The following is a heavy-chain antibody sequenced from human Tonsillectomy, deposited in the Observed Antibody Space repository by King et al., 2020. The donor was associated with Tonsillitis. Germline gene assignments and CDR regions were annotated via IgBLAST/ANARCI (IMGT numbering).Heavy chain of an antibody. CDR3: TTEAGYYGSTGFDP. Sequence: VQLVESGGGLVKPGGSLRLSCAASGFTFSNAWMSWVRQAPGKGLEWVGRIKSKTDGGTTDYAAPVKGRFTISRDDSKNTLYLQMNSLKTEDTAVYYCTTEAGYYGSTGFDPWGQGTLVTVSS. CDR2: IKSKTDGGTT. J-gene: IGHJ5*02. D-gene: IGHD3-10*01. CDR1: GFTFSNAW. V-gene: IGHV3-15*01.